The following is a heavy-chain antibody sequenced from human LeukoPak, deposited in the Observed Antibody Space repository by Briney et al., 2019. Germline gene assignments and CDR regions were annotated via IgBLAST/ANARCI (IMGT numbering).Heavy chain of an antibody. J-gene: IGHJ4*02. V-gene: IGHV4-39*07. Sequence: PSETLSLTCTVSGGSISSSSYYWGWIRQPPGKGLEWIGSIYYSGSTYYNPSLKSRVTISVDTSKNQFSLKLSSVTAADTAVYYCARVVYLKSQPFDYWGQGTLVTVSS. CDR2: IYYSGST. CDR3: ARVVYLKSQPFDY. CDR1: GGSISSSSYY. D-gene: IGHD2-2*01.